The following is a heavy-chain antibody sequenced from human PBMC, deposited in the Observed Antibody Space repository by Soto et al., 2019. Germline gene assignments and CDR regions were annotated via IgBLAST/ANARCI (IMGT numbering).Heavy chain of an antibody. J-gene: IGHJ4*02. Sequence: QLQLQESGPGLVKPSETLSLTCTVSGGSISSSSYYWGWIRQPPGKGLEWIGSIYYSGSTYYNPSLKSRVTISVDTSKNQFSLKLSSVTAADTAVYYCARRREITFGGEYNFDYWGQGTLVTVSS. V-gene: IGHV4-39*01. CDR1: GGSISSSSYY. CDR2: IYYSGST. D-gene: IGHD3-16*01. CDR3: ARRREITFGGEYNFDY.